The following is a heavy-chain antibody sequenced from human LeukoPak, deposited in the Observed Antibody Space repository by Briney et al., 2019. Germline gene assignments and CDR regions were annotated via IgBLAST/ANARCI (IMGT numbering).Heavy chain of an antibody. J-gene: IGHJ3*02. Sequence: PGGSLRLSCAASGFTFSSYAMHWVRQAPGKGLEWVAVISYDGSNKYYADSVKGRFTISRDNSKNTLYLQMNSLRAEDTAVYYCASEYYYDSSGYSNDAFDIWGQGTMVTVSS. V-gene: IGHV3-30*04. D-gene: IGHD3-22*01. CDR1: GFTFSSYA. CDR2: ISYDGSNK. CDR3: ASEYYYDSSGYSNDAFDI.